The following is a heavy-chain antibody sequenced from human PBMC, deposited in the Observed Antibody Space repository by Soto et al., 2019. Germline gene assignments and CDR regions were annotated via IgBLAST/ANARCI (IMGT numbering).Heavy chain of an antibody. Sequence: PGGSLRLSCAASGFTFSSYWMHWVRQAPGKGLVWVSRINTDGSSTSYADSVKGRFTISRDNAKNTLYLQMNSLRAEDTAVYYCARVGSWMTTISAFDYWGQGTLVTVSS. CDR3: ARVGSWMTTISAFDY. CDR2: INTDGSST. CDR1: GFTFSSYW. V-gene: IGHV3-74*01. J-gene: IGHJ4*02. D-gene: IGHD4-4*01.